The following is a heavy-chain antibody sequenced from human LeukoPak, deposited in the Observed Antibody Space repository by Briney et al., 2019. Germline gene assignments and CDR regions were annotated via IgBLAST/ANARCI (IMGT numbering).Heavy chain of an antibody. D-gene: IGHD3-16*01. CDR2: ISSSGSSI. V-gene: IGHV3-11*01. J-gene: IGHJ4*02. CDR1: GFTSSDYY. CDR3: ARGVRSGYFDY. Sequence: GGSLRLSCAASGFTSSDYYMNWIRQAPGKGLEWVSYISSSGSSIYYADSVKGRFTSSRDNAKNSLYLQMNSLRAEDTAVYYCARGVRSGYFDYWGQGTLVTVSS.